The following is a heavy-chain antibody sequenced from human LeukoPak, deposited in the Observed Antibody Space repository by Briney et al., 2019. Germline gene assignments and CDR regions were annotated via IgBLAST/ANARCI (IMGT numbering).Heavy chain of an antibody. Sequence: VASVKVSCSSSVYILTIYGIYWVRQAPGQGVEWMGWINTYNGETDYAQNFQGRVTMTTATSTSTAYMDLRSLTSDDTAVYYCARGRLGVSGYKDYLDYWGQGTLVTVSS. V-gene: IGHV1-18*01. CDR3: ARGRLGVSGYKDYLDY. J-gene: IGHJ4*02. CDR2: INTYNGET. CDR1: VYILTIYG. D-gene: IGHD5-12*01.